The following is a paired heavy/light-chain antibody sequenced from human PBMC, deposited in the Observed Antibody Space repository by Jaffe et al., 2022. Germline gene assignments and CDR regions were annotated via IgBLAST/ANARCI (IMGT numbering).Heavy chain of an antibody. D-gene: IGHD2-15*01. CDR3: TTWWGYCSGGSCSDYVVEGGY. Sequence: EVQLVESGGGLVKPGGSLRLSCAASGFTFSNAWMSWVRQAPGKGLEWVGRIKSKTDGGTTDYAAPVKGRFTISRDDSKNTLYLQMNSLKTEDTAVYYCTTWWGYCSGGSCSDYVVEGGYWGQGTLVTVSS. CDR1: GFTFSNAW. J-gene: IGHJ4*02. V-gene: IGHV3-15*01. CDR2: IKSKTDGGTT.
Light chain of an antibody. CDR3: QSADSSGTYEV. J-gene: IGLJ2*01. CDR2: KDS. Sequence: SYELTQPPSVSVSPGQTARITCSGDALPKQYAYWYQQKPGQAPVLVIYKDSERPSGIPERFSGSSSGTTVTLTISGVQAEDEADYYCQSADSSGTYEVFGGGTKLTVL. V-gene: IGLV3-25*03. CDR1: ALPKQY.